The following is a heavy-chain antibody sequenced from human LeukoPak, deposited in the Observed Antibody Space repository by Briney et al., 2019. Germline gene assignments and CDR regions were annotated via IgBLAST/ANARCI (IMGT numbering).Heavy chain of an antibody. V-gene: IGHV1-2*02. CDR3: ARVDSRQYYYYYYYMDV. Sequence: ASVKVSCKASRYTFTGYYMHWVRQAPGQGLEGLGWINPNSGDTNYAQKFQGRVTMTRDTSISTAYMQLSRLRSDDTAVYYCARVDSRQYYYYYYYMDVWGKGTTVTVSS. CDR2: INPNSGDT. J-gene: IGHJ6*03. CDR1: RYTFTGYY. D-gene: IGHD6-13*01.